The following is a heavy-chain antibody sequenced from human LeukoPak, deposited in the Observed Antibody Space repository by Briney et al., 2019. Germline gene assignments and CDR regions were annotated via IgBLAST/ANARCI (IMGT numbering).Heavy chain of an antibody. CDR1: GFTFSNFW. CDR3: VGGYDPHY. V-gene: IGHV3-74*01. J-gene: IGHJ4*02. D-gene: IGHD2-8*02. CDR2: INSDGSDT. Sequence: PGGSLRPSCAASGFTFSNFWMHWVRQAPGKGLVWVSRINSDGSDTSYADSVKGRLTISRDNAKNTLYLQMNSLRAEDTAIYYCVGGYDPHYWGQATLVTVSS.